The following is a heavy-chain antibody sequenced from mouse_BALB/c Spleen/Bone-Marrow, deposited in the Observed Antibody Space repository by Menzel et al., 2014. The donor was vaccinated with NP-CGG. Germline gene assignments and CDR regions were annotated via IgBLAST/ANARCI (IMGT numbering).Heavy chain of an antibody. CDR3: AKRPWFAY. J-gene: IGHJ3*01. Sequence: VQLQQSGADQGRPGTSVMASCKAAGYAFTYYLIDWIKQRPGQMPGQGLEWIGVINPGTGGTNYNEKFKGRATLTADNSSSTAYMQLSRLTSDDCAVYFCAKRPWFAYWGQGTLVTVSA. CDR1: GYAFTYYL. V-gene: IGHV1-54*01. CDR2: INPGTGGT.